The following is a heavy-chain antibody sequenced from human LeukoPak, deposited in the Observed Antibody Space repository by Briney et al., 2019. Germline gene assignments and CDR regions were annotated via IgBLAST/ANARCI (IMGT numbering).Heavy chain of an antibody. Sequence: GGSLRLSCAASGFTFSSYGMSWVRQAPGKGLEWVSAISGSGGSTYYADSVKGRFTISRDNAENSLYLQMNSLRAEDTAVYYCAELGITMIGGVWGKGTTVTISS. CDR1: GFTFSSYG. J-gene: IGHJ6*04. CDR2: ISGSGGST. CDR3: AELGITMIGGV. V-gene: IGHV3-23*01. D-gene: IGHD3-10*02.